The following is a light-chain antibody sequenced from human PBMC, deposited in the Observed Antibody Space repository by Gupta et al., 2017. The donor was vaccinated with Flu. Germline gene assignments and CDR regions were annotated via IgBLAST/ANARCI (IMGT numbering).Light chain of an antibody. J-gene: IGLJ2*01. V-gene: IGLV1-51*02. CDR3: GTWDSSLSAGQGV. CDR2: EDN. CDR1: SSNIGDNY. Sequence: QSVLTQPPSVSAAPGQKDTISCSGSSSNIGDNYVSWFQHLPGTAPKLLIYEDNKRPSGIPDRFSGSKSGTSATLGITGLETGDEADYYCGTWDSSLSAGQGVFGGGTKLTVL.